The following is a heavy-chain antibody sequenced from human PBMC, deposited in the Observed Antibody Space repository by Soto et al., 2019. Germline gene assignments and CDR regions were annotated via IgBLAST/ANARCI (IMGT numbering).Heavy chain of an antibody. Sequence: PGGSLRLSCAASGLTFSSYAMNWVRQAPGKGLEWVSAITGGGSSKYYADSVKGRFTISRDNSKNTLYLQMNSLRAEDTAVYYCARDHHSSSWYTPIYYYYGMDVWGQGTTVTVSS. V-gene: IGHV3-23*01. D-gene: IGHD6-13*01. CDR3: ARDHHSSSWYTPIYYYYGMDV. CDR2: ITGGGSSK. CDR1: GLTFSSYA. J-gene: IGHJ6*02.